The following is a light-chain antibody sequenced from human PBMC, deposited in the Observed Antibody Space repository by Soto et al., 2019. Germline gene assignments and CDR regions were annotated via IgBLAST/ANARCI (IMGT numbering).Light chain of an antibody. Sequence: DIQMTQSPSTPSASVGDRVTITCRASQSISSWLAWYQQKPGKAPKLLIYSASNLDSGVPSRFSGSGSGTEFTLTISSLQPDDFATYYCQQFSSYSRTFGQGTKVDIK. CDR2: SAS. V-gene: IGKV1-5*01. J-gene: IGKJ1*01. CDR1: QSISSW. CDR3: QQFSSYSRT.